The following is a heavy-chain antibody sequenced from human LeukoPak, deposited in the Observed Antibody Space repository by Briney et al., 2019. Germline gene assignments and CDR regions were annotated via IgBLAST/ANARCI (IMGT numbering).Heavy chain of an antibody. CDR2: INHSGST. V-gene: IGHV4-34*01. D-gene: IGHD3-10*01. CDR3: ARDLHYYGSGSYYGFDY. CDR1: GGSFSGYY. J-gene: IGHJ4*02. Sequence: PSETLSLTCAVYGGSFSGYYWSWIRQPPGKGLEWIGEINHSGSTNYNPSLKSRVTISVDTSKNQFPLKLSSVTAEDTAVYYCARDLHYYGSGSYYGFDYWGQGTLVTASS.